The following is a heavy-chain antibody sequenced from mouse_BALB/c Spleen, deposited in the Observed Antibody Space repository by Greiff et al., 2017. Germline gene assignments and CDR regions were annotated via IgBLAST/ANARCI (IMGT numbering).Heavy chain of an antibody. CDR3: ARWGTATAY. D-gene: IGHD1-2*01. V-gene: IGHV1-7*01. J-gene: IGHJ3*01. Sequence: QVQLKQSGAELAKPGASVKMSCKASGYTFTSYWMHWVKQRPGQGLEWIGYINPSTGYTEYNQKFKDKATLTADKSSSTAYMQLSSLTSEDSAVYYCARWGTATAYWGQGTLVTVSA. CDR1: GYTFTSYW. CDR2: INPSTGYT.